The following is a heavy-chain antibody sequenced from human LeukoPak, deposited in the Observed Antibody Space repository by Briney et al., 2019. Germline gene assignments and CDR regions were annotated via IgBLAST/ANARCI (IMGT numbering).Heavy chain of an antibody. J-gene: IGHJ4*02. CDR1: GYTFTNYG. CDR3: ARDDDFDY. CDR2: IIPILGIA. V-gene: IGHV1-69*04. Sequence: SVKVSCKASGYTFTNYGVSWVRQAPGQGLEWMGRIIPILGIANYAQKFQGRVTITADKSTSTAYMELSSLRSEDTAVYYCARDDDFDYWGQGTLVTVSS. D-gene: IGHD3-3*01.